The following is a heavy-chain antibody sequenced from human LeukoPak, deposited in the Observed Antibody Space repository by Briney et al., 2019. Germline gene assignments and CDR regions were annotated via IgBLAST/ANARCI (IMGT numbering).Heavy chain of an antibody. J-gene: IGHJ5*02. Sequence: ASVKVSCKASGYTFTGYYMHWVRQAPGQGLEWMGRINPNSGGTNYAQKFQGRVTMTRDTSISTAYMELSRPRSDDTAVYYCARERKVQAGWFDPWGQGTLVTVSS. CDR1: GYTFTGYY. V-gene: IGHV1-2*06. D-gene: IGHD1-14*01. CDR3: ARERKVQAGWFDP. CDR2: INPNSGGT.